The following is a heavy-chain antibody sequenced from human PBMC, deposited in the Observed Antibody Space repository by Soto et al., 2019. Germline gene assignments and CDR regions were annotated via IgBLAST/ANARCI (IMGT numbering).Heavy chain of an antibody. CDR3: ARHFPDQVGLWFGELAWDY. Sequence: QLQLQESGPGLVKPSETLSLTCTVSGGSISSSSYYWGWIRQPPGKGLEWIGSIYYSGSTYYNPSLKSRVTISVDTSKNQFSLKLSSVTAADTAVYYCARHFPDQVGLWFGELAWDYWGQGTLVTVSS. CDR1: GGSISSSSYY. V-gene: IGHV4-39*01. CDR2: IYYSGST. D-gene: IGHD3-10*01. J-gene: IGHJ4*02.